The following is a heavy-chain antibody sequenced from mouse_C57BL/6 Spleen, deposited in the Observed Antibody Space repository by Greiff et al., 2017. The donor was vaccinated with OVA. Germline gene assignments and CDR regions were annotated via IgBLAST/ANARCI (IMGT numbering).Heavy chain of an antibody. CDR3: ARGSSDWYFDV. D-gene: IGHD1-1*01. CDR2: ISDGGSYT. CDR1: GFTFSSYA. Sequence: DVHLVESGGGLVKPGGSLKLSCAASGFTFSSYAMSWVRQTPEKRLEWVATISDGGSYTYYPDNVKGRFTISRDNAKNNLYLQMSHLKSEDTAMYYCARGSSDWYFDVWGTGTTVTVSS. J-gene: IGHJ1*03. V-gene: IGHV5-4*01.